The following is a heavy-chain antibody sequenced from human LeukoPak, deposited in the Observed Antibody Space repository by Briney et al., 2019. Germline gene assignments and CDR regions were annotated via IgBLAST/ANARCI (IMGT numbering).Heavy chain of an antibody. D-gene: IGHD6-13*01. V-gene: IGHV3-48*03. J-gene: IGHJ6*03. CDR3: ARDLGILQRNMDV. Sequence: PGGSLRLSCAASGFTFSSYEMNWVRQAPGKGLEWVSYISSSGRTIYYADSVKGRFTFSRDNAKNSLYLQMNSLRAEDTAVYYCARDLGILQRNMDVWGKGTTVTISS. CDR1: GFTFSSYE. CDR2: ISSSGRTI.